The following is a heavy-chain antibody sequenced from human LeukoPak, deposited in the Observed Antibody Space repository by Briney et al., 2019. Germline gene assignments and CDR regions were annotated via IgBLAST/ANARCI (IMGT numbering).Heavy chain of an antibody. Sequence: SETLSLTCTVSGGSISSYYWSWIRQPPGKGLEWIGYIYHSGSTNYNPSLKSRVTISVDTSKNQVSLKLTSVTAADTAVYYCARNGYGSGSSWWGQGTLVTVSS. CDR3: ARNGYGSGSSW. CDR2: IYHSGST. D-gene: IGHD3-10*01. CDR1: GGSISSYY. J-gene: IGHJ4*02. V-gene: IGHV4-59*08.